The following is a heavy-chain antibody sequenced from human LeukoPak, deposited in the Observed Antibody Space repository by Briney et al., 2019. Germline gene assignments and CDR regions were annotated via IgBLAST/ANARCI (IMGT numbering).Heavy chain of an antibody. J-gene: IGHJ4*02. CDR3: ARDWKGGYNYGHPTLTSDY. D-gene: IGHD5-18*01. CDR1: GFTVSSNY. Sequence: GGSLRLSCTASGFTVSSNYMSWVRQAPGKGLEWVSVIYSGGTTYYADSVRGRFTISRDNSKNTLYLQMNSLRAEDTAVYYCARDWKGGYNYGHPTLTSDYWGQGTLVTVSS. V-gene: IGHV3-66*01. CDR2: IYSGGTT.